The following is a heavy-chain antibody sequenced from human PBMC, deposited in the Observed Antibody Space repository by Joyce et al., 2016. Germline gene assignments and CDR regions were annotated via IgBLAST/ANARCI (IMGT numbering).Heavy chain of an antibody. J-gene: IGHJ4*02. CDR2: IYYSRST. CDR1: GGSISSSGYY. Sequence: QLQLRESGPRLVKPSETLSPTCTVSGGSISSSGYYWGWIRQPPGKGLEWIGTIYYSRSTSYYPSLKSRVTISIDTSKNHFSLRLTSVTAADTDVYYCARGAYYDFWSGTRFYFDYWGQGTLVPVSS. V-gene: IGHV4-39*07. CDR3: ARGAYYDFWSGTRFYFDY. D-gene: IGHD3-3*01.